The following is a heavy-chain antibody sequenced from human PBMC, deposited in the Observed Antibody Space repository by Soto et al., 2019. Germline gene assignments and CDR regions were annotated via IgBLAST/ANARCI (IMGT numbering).Heavy chain of an antibody. CDR3: ATESILSGCYAFDI. V-gene: IGHV1-24*01. D-gene: IGHD3-9*01. Sequence: ASVKVSCKVSGYTLTELSMHWVRQAPGKGLEWMGGFDPEDGETIYAQKLQGRVTMTGDKATDTAYMELSSLRAEDTAVYYCATESILSGCYAFDIWGQGTMVTVSS. J-gene: IGHJ3*02. CDR1: GYTLTELS. CDR2: FDPEDGET.